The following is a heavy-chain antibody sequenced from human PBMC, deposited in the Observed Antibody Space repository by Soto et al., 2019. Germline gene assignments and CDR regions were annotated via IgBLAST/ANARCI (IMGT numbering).Heavy chain of an antibody. CDR2: MSPNSGNT. Sequence: QVQLVQSGAEVKKPGASVKVSCKASGYTFTSYDINWVRQATGQGLEWMGWMSPNSGNTGYAQKCQGRITMTRNTSISTAYMELSSLRSDDTAEYYCAGVSKGRITTFGVVIYGMDVWGQGTTVTASS. V-gene: IGHV1-8*01. CDR3: AGVSKGRITTFGVVIYGMDV. CDR1: GYTFTSYD. J-gene: IGHJ6*01. D-gene: IGHD3-3*01.